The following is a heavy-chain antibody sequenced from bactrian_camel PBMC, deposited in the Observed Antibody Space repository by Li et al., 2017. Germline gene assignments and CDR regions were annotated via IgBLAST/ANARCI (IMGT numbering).Heavy chain of an antibody. J-gene: IGHJ4*01. D-gene: IGHD2*01. CDR2: IGGGSFGST. CDR1: GYTYSMYS. Sequence: HVQLVESGGGSVQAGGSLRLSCAASGYTYSMYSMGWFRQAPGKEREGIARIGGGSFGSTAYLASVKGRFTVSKDNAKTTLYLEMNSLTPEDTAMYYCAAGRRQVVAGTGTAYCSRKDYDFNYWGQGTQVTVS. V-gene: IGHV3S57*01. CDR3: AAGRRQVVAGTGTAYCSRKDYDFNY.